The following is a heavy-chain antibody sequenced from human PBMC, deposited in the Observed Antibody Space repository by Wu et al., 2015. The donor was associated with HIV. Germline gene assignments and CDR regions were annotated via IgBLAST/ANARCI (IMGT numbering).Heavy chain of an antibody. CDR2: INPNGGVT. CDR1: GYTFTGYY. V-gene: IGHV1-2*02. Sequence: QVQLVQSGAEVKKPGASVKVSCKASGYTFTGYYIHWVRQAPGQGLEWMGWINPNGGVTNYAQKFQGRVTMTRDTSISTAYMELRRLRSDDTAVYYCARVDSFGGTPDDAFDIWGQGTMVTVSS. D-gene: IGHD1-26*01. CDR3: ARVDSFGGTPDDAFDI. J-gene: IGHJ3*02.